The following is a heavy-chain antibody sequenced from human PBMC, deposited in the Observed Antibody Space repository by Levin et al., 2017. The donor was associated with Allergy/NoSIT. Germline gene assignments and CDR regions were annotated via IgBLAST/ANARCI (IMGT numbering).Heavy chain of an antibody. CDR2: ISGSGGST. V-gene: IGHV3-23*01. CDR3: ARTVEASDAFDI. J-gene: IGHJ3*02. Sequence: GGSLRLSCAASGFTFSSYAMSWVRQAPGKGLEWVSAISGSGGSTYYADSVKGRFTISRDNSKNTLYLQMNSLRAEDTAVYYCARTVEASDAFDIWGQGTMVTVSS. CDR1: GFTFSSYA. D-gene: IGHD1-1*01.